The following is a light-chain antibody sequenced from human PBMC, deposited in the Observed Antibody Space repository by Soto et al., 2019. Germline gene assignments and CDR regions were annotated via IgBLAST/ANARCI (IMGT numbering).Light chain of an antibody. J-gene: IGLJ1*01. CDR3: SSYTTSYFYV. Sequence: QSVLTQPASVSGSPGQSITISCTGSGRDIGAYDYVSWYQHHPGKAPKLLIYGVKNRPSGVSYRFSASKSAFTASLTISGLQAEDEAHYYCSSYTTSYFYVFGPGTKVTVL. CDR2: GVK. V-gene: IGLV2-14*01. CDR1: GRDIGAYDY.